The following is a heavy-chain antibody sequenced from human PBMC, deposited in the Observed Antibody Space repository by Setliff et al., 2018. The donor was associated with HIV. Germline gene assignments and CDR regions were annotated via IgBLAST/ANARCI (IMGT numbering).Heavy chain of an antibody. J-gene: IGHJ6*03. D-gene: IGHD2-21*01. CDR3: VRNPHPTVVVPRDSHYYSMNI. CDR2: IHPNSGGT. V-gene: IGHV1-2*06. Sequence: ASVKVSCKTSGYTFTAFYIHWVRQAPGQGLEWMGRIHPNSGGTAPPQKFQGRVAMTRDTSISTAYMELRSLRPDDTAVYYCVRNPHPTVVVPRDSHYYSMNIWGKGTTVTVSS. CDR1: GYTFTAFY.